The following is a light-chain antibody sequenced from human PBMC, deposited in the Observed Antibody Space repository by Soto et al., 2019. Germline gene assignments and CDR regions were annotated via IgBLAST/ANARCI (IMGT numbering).Light chain of an antibody. Sequence: DVVMTQTPLSLSVAPGQPASISCKSSQSLLHITGETFLFWYLQKPGQSPQLLIYEVSTRVSGVPDRFSGSGSGTDFTLEISRVETDDVGIYYCMQALQTPWTFGPGTKVEIK. J-gene: IGKJ1*01. V-gene: IGKV2-29*03. CDR1: QSLLHITGETF. CDR3: MQALQTPWT. CDR2: EVS.